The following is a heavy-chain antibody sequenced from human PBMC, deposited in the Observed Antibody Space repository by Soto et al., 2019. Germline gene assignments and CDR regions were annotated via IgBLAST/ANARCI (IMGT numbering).Heavy chain of an antibody. Sequence: RGSLRLSCAASGFTVSSNYMSWVRQAPGKGLEWVSVIYSGGSTYYADSVKGRFTISRDNSKNTLYLQMNSLRAEDTAVYYCARDRTGDRAFDIWGQGTMVTVSS. J-gene: IGHJ3*02. CDR3: ARDRTGDRAFDI. V-gene: IGHV3-53*01. CDR1: GFTVSSNY. CDR2: IYSGGST. D-gene: IGHD7-27*01.